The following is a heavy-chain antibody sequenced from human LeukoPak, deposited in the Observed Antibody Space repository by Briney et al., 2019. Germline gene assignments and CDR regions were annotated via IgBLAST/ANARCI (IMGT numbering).Heavy chain of an antibody. CDR2: ITGSGDST. CDR3: AKSQDLEANFDY. J-gene: IGHJ4*02. V-gene: IGHV3-23*01. Sequence: PGGSLRLSCAASGFTFSSDAMNWVRQAPGKGLEWVSSITGSGDSTYYADSVKGRFTISRDNSKNTLYLQMNSLRAEDTAVYYCAKSQDLEANFDYWGQGTLVTVSS. CDR1: GFTFSSDA. D-gene: IGHD1-1*01.